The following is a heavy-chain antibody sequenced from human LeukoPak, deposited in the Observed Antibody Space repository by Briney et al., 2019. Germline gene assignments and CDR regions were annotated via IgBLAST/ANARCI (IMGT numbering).Heavy chain of an antibody. CDR2: ISSSSTTI. CDR1: GFTFSSNS. Sequence: GGSLRLSCAASGFTFSSNSMDWVRQAPGKGLEWVSYISSSSTTIYYADSVKGRFTISRDNAKNSLYLQMNSLRGEDTAVYYCAREGLELLWGQGTLVTVSS. J-gene: IGHJ4*02. D-gene: IGHD1-7*01. CDR3: AREGLELL. V-gene: IGHV3-48*01.